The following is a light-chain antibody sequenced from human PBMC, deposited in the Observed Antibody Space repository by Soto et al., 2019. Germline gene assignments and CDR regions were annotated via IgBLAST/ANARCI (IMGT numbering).Light chain of an antibody. CDR1: ITDIGAYNY. J-gene: IGLJ1*01. CDR3: RSYTSSITPYV. V-gene: IGLV2-14*01. Sequence: QSVLTQPASGSGSPGQSITISCTGTITDIGAYNYVSWYQQHPGKAPKLLIYGVSSRPSGVSNRFSGSKSGNAAYLTISGLQADDEAEYYCRSYTSSITPYVFATGTKVTVL. CDR2: GVS.